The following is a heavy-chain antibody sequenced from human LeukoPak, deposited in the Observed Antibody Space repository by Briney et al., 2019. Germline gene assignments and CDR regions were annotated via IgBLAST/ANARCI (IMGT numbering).Heavy chain of an antibody. J-gene: IGHJ6*02. V-gene: IGHV4-34*01. Sequence: SETLSLTCAVYGGSFSGYYWSWIRQPPGKGLEWIGEINHSGSTNYNPSLKSRVTISVDTSKNQFSLKLSSVTAADTAVYYCAGGRYFGLYGMDVWGQGTTVTVSS. D-gene: IGHD3-9*01. CDR3: AGGRYFGLYGMDV. CDR2: INHSGST. CDR1: GGSFSGYY.